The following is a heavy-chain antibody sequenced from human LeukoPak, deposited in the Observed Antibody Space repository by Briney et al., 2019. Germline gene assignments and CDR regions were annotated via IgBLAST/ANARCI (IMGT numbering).Heavy chain of an antibody. D-gene: IGHD3-10*01. CDR1: GGSISSYY. V-gene: IGHV4-59*01. J-gene: IGHJ4*02. CDR3: ARDRYYDSGSYYN. Sequence: SETLSLTCTVSGGSISSYYWNWIRQPPGKGLEWIGYIYYGGSTNYNPSLKSRVTISVDTSKNQFSLKLSSVTAADTAVYYCARDRYYDSGSYYNWGQGTLVTVSS. CDR2: IYYGGST.